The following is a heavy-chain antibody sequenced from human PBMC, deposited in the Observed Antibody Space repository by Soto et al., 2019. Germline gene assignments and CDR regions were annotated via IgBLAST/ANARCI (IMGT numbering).Heavy chain of an antibody. CDR2: IYYSGST. V-gene: IGHV4-39*01. Sequence: QLQLQESGPGLVKPSETLSLTCTVSGGSISSSSYYWGWIRQPPGKGLEWIGSIYYSGSTYYNPSLKSRVTISVDTSKNQFSLKLSSVTAADTAVYYCARRGLYETEGWYFDLWGRGTLVTVSS. D-gene: IGHD3-16*02. J-gene: IGHJ2*01. CDR3: ARRGLYETEGWYFDL. CDR1: GGSISSSSYY.